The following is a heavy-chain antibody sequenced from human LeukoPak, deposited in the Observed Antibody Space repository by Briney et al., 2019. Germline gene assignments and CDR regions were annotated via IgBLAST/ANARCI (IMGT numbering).Heavy chain of an antibody. Sequence: GGSLRLSCAASGFTFSSYVMHWVRQAPGKGLEWVAIISYDGSNKYYADSVKGRFTISRDNSKNTLYLQMNSLRAEDTAVYYCARGVSGRNWFDPWGQGTLVTVSS. D-gene: IGHD6-19*01. CDR3: ARGVSGRNWFDP. V-gene: IGHV3-30*04. CDR2: ISYDGSNK. J-gene: IGHJ5*02. CDR1: GFTFSSYV.